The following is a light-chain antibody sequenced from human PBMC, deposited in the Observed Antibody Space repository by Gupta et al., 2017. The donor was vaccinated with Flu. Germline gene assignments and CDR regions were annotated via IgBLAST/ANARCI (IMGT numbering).Light chain of an antibody. CDR1: QSISSY. Sequence: DIQMTQSPSSLSASVGDRVTITCRASQSISSYLNWYQQKPGKAPKLLIYAASSLQSGVPSRFSGSGYGTDVTLTISSRQQEDFTTYYCQQSDSNPLYSFGQGTKLEIK. CDR3: QQSDSNPLYS. J-gene: IGKJ2*03. V-gene: IGKV1-39*01. CDR2: AAS.